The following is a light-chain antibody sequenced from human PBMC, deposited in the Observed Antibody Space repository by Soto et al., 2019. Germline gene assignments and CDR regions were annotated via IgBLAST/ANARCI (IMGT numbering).Light chain of an antibody. CDR1: SSDVGGYNS. V-gene: IGLV2-14*01. CDR3: SSYTSSSTLV. J-gene: IGLJ1*01. Sequence: QSALTQPASVSGSPGQSITISCTGTSSDVGGYNSVSWYQQHPGKAPELMIYEVNNRPSGVSNRFSGSKSGNTASLTISGLQAEDEADYYCSSYTSSSTLVFGTGTKVTVL. CDR2: EVN.